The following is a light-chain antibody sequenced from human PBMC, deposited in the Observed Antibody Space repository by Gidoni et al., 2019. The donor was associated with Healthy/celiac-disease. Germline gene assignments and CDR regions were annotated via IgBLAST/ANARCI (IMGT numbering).Light chain of an antibody. CDR3: QQYNSDSSVSYT. V-gene: IGKV1-5*03. CDR1: QSISIR. CDR2: KAS. J-gene: IGKJ2*01. Sequence: DIQMTQTPATLSASVGDRVTITCRASQSISIRLAWYQQKPGKAPKLRIYKASSLESGVPSRFSGSGSGAEFTLTISSLQPDDFATYYCQQYNSDSSVSYTFGQGTKLEIK.